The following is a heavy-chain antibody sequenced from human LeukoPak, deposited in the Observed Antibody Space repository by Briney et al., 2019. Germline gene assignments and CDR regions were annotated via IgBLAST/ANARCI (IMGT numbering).Heavy chain of an antibody. D-gene: IGHD6-13*01. Sequence: GGSLRLSCAASGFTFSSYDMHWVRQATGKGLEWVSAIGTAGDTYYPGSVKGRFTISRENAKNSLYLQMNSLRAGDTAVYYCARDRGGYSSSWYDYWGQGTLVTVSS. CDR3: ARDRGGYSSSWYDY. J-gene: IGHJ4*02. CDR2: IGTAGDT. CDR1: GFTFSSYD. V-gene: IGHV3-13*01.